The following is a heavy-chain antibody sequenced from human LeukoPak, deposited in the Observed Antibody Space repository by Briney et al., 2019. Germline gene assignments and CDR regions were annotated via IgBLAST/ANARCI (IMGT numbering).Heavy chain of an antibody. CDR1: GFTVSSKY. D-gene: IGHD6-19*01. J-gene: IGHJ4*02. Sequence: GGSLRLSCAASGFTVSSKYMSWVRQAPGKGLEWVSVTYSDGSTYYADSVKGRFTISGDNSKNTLYLQMNSLRAEDTAVYYCARNLNWLGVFDYWGQGTLATVSS. V-gene: IGHV3-53*01. CDR2: TYSDGST. CDR3: ARNLNWLGVFDY.